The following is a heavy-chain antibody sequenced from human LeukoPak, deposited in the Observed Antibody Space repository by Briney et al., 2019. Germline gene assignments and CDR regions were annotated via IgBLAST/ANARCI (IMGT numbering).Heavy chain of an antibody. Sequence: GESLKISCKGSGYSFTSYWIGWVRQMPGKGLEWMGIIYPGDSDTRNSPSFQGQVTISADKSISTAYLQWSSLKASDTAMYYCARRQLRYFDWLSLPAYYFDYWGQGTLVTVSS. CDR3: ARRQLRYFDWLSLPAYYFDY. CDR1: GYSFTSYW. D-gene: IGHD3-9*01. J-gene: IGHJ4*02. CDR2: IYPGDSDT. V-gene: IGHV5-51*01.